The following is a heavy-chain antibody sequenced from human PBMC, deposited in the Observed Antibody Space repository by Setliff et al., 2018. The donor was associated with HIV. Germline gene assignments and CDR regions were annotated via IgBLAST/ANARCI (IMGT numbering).Heavy chain of an antibody. D-gene: IGHD2-15*01. J-gene: IGHJ4*02. CDR2: IYHSGSA. CDR3: ARRRDYCSGGSCQIFGY. Sequence: SETLSLTCAVSGYSISSGYYWGWIRQPPGKGLEWIGNIYHSGSAYYNPSLKSRVTISVDTSKNQFSLKLNSVTAADTAVYYCARRRDYCSGGSCQIFGYWGQGTLVTVSS. CDR1: GYSISSGYY. V-gene: IGHV4-38-2*01.